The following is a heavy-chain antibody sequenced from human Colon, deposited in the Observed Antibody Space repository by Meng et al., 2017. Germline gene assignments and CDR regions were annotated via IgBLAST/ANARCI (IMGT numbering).Heavy chain of an antibody. CDR1: GGSISGDGYY. D-gene: IGHD3-10*01. V-gene: IGHV4-31*11. CDR2: VHDSGDT. CDR3: ARDPSNRGAFFDP. J-gene: IGHJ5*02. Sequence: VQLQESGPGLVKPSQTLSLTCVVSGGSISGDGYYWSWIRQHPGKGLEWIGYVHDSGDTYYKSSLKSRITISIDTSENQFSLKLKSVTAADTAVYYCARDPSNRGAFFDPWGQGTPVTVSS.